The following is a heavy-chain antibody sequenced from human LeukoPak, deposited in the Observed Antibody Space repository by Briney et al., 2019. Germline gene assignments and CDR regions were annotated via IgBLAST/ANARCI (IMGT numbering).Heavy chain of an antibody. J-gene: IGHJ4*02. CDR1: GGSFSGYY. CDR3: ARPTYYYDSSGYQPFDY. Sequence: SETLSLTCAVYGGSFSGYYWSWIRQPPGKGLEWIGEINHSGSTNYNPSLKSRVTISVDTSKNQFSLKLSSVTAADTVVYYCARPTYYYDSSGYQPFDYWGQGTLVTVSS. CDR2: INHSGST. D-gene: IGHD3-22*01. V-gene: IGHV4-34*01.